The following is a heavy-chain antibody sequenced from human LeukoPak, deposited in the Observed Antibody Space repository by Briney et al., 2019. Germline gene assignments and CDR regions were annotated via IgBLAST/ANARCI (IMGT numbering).Heavy chain of an antibody. D-gene: IGHD3-10*01. J-gene: IGHJ5*02. CDR1: GGSFSGYY. V-gene: IGHV4-34*01. Sequence: SETLSLTCAVYGGSFSGYYWSWIRQPPGKGLKWIGEINHSGSTNYNPSLKSRVTISVDTSKNQFSLKLSPVTAADTAVYYCATTYPMGSRGWFDPWGQGTLVTVSS. CDR3: ATTYPMGSRGWFDP. CDR2: INHSGST.